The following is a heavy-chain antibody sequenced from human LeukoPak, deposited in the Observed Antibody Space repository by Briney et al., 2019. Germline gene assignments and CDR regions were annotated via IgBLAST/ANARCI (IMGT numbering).Heavy chain of an antibody. V-gene: IGHV3-30*02. CDR3: AKIPYGDYLLDYYYMDV. J-gene: IGHJ6*03. D-gene: IGHD4-17*01. CDR1: GFPFRSYA. CDR2: IRYDGSYK. Sequence: TGGSLRLSCAASGFPFRSYAMHWVRQAPGKGLEWVAFIRYDGSYKYYADSVKGRFTISRDNSKNTLYLQMNRLRAEDTAVYYCAKIPYGDYLLDYYYMDVWGKGTTVTISS.